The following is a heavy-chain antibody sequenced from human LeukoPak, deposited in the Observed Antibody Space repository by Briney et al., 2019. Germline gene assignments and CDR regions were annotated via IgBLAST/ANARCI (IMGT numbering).Heavy chain of an antibody. D-gene: IGHD3-22*01. CDR3: ARHGTLFYDSSDYYSHYFDY. CDR2: IYPGDSDI. V-gene: IGHV5-51*01. CDR1: GYSFTNYW. Sequence: GESLKISCKGSGYSFTNYWIAWVRQMPGKGLEWMGVIYPGDSDIRYSPSFQGQVTISADKSISTAYLQWSSLKASDTAMYYCARHGTLFYDSSDYYSHYFDYWGQGTLVTVSS. J-gene: IGHJ4*02.